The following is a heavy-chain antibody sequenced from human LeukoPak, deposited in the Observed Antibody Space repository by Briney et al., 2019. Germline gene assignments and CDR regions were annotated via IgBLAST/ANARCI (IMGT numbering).Heavy chain of an antibody. Sequence: GGSLRLSCAASGFTSSNYGMSWVRQAPGKGLEWVSAISASGGSTYYADSVKGRFTISRDNSKNTLYLQMNSLRAEDTAVYHCAKDGTGCGGDCYSDYWGQGTLLTVSS. CDR1: GFTSSNYG. J-gene: IGHJ4*02. D-gene: IGHD2-21*02. CDR2: ISASGGST. V-gene: IGHV3-23*01. CDR3: AKDGTGCGGDCYSDY.